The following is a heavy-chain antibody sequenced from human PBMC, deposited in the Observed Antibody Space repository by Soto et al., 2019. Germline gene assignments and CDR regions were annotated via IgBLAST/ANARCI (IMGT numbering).Heavy chain of an antibody. CDR1: GFTFSSYS. V-gene: IGHV3-48*02. Sequence: GGSMRLSCAASGFTFSSYSMNWVRQAPGKGLEWVSYISSSSSTIYYADSVKGRFTISRDNAKNSLYLQMNSLRDEDTAVYYCARPEYSSSSYGMDVWGQGTTVTVSS. D-gene: IGHD6-6*01. CDR2: ISSSSSTI. CDR3: ARPEYSSSSYGMDV. J-gene: IGHJ6*02.